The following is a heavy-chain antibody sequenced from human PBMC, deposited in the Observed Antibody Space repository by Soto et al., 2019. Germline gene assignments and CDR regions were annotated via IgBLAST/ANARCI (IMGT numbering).Heavy chain of an antibody. Sequence: SETLSLTCAVYGGSFSGYYWSWIRQPPGKGLEWIGEINHSGSTNYNPSLKSRVTISVDTSKNQFSLKLSSVTAADTAVYYCARDRRSRYCSGGSCIRGRGPPDAFAIWGQGTMVT. J-gene: IGHJ3*02. V-gene: IGHV4-34*01. CDR3: ARDRRSRYCSGGSCIRGRGPPDAFAI. CDR2: INHSGST. D-gene: IGHD2-15*01. CDR1: GGSFSGYY.